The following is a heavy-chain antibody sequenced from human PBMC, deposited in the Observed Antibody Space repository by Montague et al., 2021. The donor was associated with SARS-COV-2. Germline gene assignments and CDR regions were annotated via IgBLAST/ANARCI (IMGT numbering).Heavy chain of an antibody. CDR3: ARDVRYYYDQ. Sequence: SETLSLTCSVSGGSMSSYHWFWIRQPPGKGREWIGYVSYRGSTNXNLTLKSRVTISLDTYKNRFSLMVTSVTAADTAVYYCARDVRYYYDQWGQGILVTVSS. D-gene: IGHD3-10*01. J-gene: IGHJ4*02. V-gene: IGHV4-59*01. CDR2: VSYRGST. CDR1: GGSMSSYH.